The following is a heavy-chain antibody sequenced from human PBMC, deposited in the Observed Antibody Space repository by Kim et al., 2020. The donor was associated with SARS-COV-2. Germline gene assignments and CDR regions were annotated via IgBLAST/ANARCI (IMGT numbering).Heavy chain of an antibody. CDR2: ISGSGGST. D-gene: IGHD3-10*01. CDR1: GFTFSSYA. CDR3: AKDGGYGSGSYYKGAYFDY. Sequence: GGSLRLSCAASGFTFSSYAMSWVRQAPGKGLEWVSAISGSGGSTYYADSVKGRFTISRDNSKNTLYLQMNSLRAEDTAVYYCAKDGGYGSGSYYKGAYFDYWGQGTLVTVSS. V-gene: IGHV3-23*01. J-gene: IGHJ4*02.